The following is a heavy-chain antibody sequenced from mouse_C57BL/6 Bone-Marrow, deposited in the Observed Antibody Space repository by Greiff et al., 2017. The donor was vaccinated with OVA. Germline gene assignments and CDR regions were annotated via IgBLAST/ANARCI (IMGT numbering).Heavy chain of an antibody. V-gene: IGHV5-12*01. D-gene: IGHD2-1*01. Sequence: EVQRVESGGGLVQPGGSLKLSCAASGFTFSDYYMYWVRQTPEKRLEWVAYISNGGGSTYYPDTVKGRFTISRDNAKNTLYLQMSRLKSEDTAMYYCASPIYYGNYKFAYWGQGTLVTVSA. CDR1: GFTFSDYY. J-gene: IGHJ3*01. CDR3: ASPIYYGNYKFAY. CDR2: ISNGGGST.